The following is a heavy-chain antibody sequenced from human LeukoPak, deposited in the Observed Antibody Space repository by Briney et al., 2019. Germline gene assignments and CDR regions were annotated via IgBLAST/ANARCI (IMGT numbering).Heavy chain of an antibody. CDR3: AKEMRDSYGIDY. CDR1: GFTFDDYA. Sequence: GGSLRLSCAASGFTFDDYAMHWVRQAPGKGLEWVSGISWNSGSIGYADSVKGRFTISRDNAKNSLYLQMNSLRAEDTALYYCAKEMRDSYGIDYWGQGTLVTVSS. J-gene: IGHJ4*02. CDR2: ISWNSGSI. V-gene: IGHV3-9*01. D-gene: IGHD5-18*01.